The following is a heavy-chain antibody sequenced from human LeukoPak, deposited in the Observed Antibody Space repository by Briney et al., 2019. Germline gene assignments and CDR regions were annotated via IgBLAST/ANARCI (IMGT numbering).Heavy chain of an antibody. Sequence: PGGSLRLSCAASGFTFNNYGMHWVRQAPGKGLDWVAFIRYDVSNKYYADSVKGRFTISRDNSKNTLYLQMNSLRAEDTAVYYCAKVLENYYDSSPLDYWGQGTLVTVSS. J-gene: IGHJ4*02. D-gene: IGHD3-22*01. V-gene: IGHV3-30*02. CDR2: IRYDVSNK. CDR1: GFTFNNYG. CDR3: AKVLENYYDSSPLDY.